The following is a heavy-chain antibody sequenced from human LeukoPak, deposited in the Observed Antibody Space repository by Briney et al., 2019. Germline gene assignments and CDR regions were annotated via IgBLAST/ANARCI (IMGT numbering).Heavy chain of an antibody. V-gene: IGHV3-7*01. CDR1: GFTFSSYW. Sequence: GGSLRLSCAASGFTFSSYWMSWVRQAPGKGLEWVANIKQDGSEKYYVDSVKGRFTISRDNAKNSLYLQMNSLRAEDTAVYYCARGLGYYYDSSGYSDNWFDPWGQGTLVTVSS. J-gene: IGHJ5*01. CDR2: IKQDGSEK. D-gene: IGHD3-22*01. CDR3: ARGLGYYYDSSGYSDNWFDP.